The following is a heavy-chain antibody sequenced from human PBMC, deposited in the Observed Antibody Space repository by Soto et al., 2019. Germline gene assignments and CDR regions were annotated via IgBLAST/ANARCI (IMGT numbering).Heavy chain of an antibody. CDR3: ARVHVMVVAGSTFDY. CDR2: IYHGGTT. Sequence: PSETLSLTCTVSGDSISSGSYWGLIRQPPGEGPEWIASIYHGGTTFYNPSLKSRISISVDTSKNQFSLRLTSVTAADTATYYCARVHVMVVAGSTFDYWGPGTLVTVSS. CDR1: GDSISSGSY. J-gene: IGHJ4*03. V-gene: IGHV4-38-2*02. D-gene: IGHD6-19*01.